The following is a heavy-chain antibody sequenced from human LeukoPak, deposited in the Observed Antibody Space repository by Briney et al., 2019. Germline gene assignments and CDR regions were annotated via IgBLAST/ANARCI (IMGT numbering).Heavy chain of an antibody. V-gene: IGHV3-30*02. J-gene: IGHJ4*02. Sequence: GGSLRLSCAASGFTFSSYGMHWVRQAPGKGLEWVAFIRYDGSNKYYADSVKGRFTISRDNSKNTLYLQMNSLRAEDTAVYYCASGGDIPGYSSSWYPPYFDYWGQGTLVTVSS. CDR3: ASGGDIPGYSSSWYPPYFDY. CDR2: IRYDGSNK. D-gene: IGHD6-13*01. CDR1: GFTFSSYG.